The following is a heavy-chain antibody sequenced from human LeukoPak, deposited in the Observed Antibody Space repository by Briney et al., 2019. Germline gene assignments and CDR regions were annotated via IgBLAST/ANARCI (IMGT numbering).Heavy chain of an antibody. Sequence: PSETLSLTCAVSGGPFSGYFWSWIRQSSGKGLEWIGEIHNSGTTNYNPSINRRVTISEDTSKNQFYLNLSSVTAADTAVYYCARRDYYNLGSFPCDIWGQGTLVTVSS. CDR2: IHNSGTT. J-gene: IGHJ4*02. CDR3: ARRDYYNLGSFPCDI. V-gene: IGHV4-34*01. D-gene: IGHD3-10*01. CDR1: GGPFSGYF.